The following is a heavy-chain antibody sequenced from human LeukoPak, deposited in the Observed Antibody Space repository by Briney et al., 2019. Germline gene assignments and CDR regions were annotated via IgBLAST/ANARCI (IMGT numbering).Heavy chain of an antibody. Sequence: GGSLRLSCGASGFTLSDAWVRWARQARGRGLEWVGRPKSNTAGGTADYVAPVNGTFTISRDDSNNMLYLQMNSLTIEDTAVYYCTHQQVGDYWGQGTLVTVSS. CDR2: PKSNTAGGTA. CDR1: GFTLSDAW. V-gene: IGHV3-15*01. D-gene: IGHD1-26*01. J-gene: IGHJ4*02. CDR3: THQQVGDY.